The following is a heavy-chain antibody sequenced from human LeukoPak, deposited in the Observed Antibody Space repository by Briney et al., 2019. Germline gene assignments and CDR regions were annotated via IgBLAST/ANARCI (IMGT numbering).Heavy chain of an antibody. D-gene: IGHD1-26*01. V-gene: IGHV4-34*01. J-gene: IGHJ5*02. CDR1: GGSFSGYY. CDR3: ARQGWEGTAPLNWFDP. Sequence: SETLSLTCAVYGGSFSGYYWSWIRQPPGKGLEWIGEINHSGSTNYNPSLKSRVTISVDTSKNQFSLKLSSVTAADTAVYYCARQGWEGTAPLNWFDPWGQGTLVTVSS. CDR2: INHSGST.